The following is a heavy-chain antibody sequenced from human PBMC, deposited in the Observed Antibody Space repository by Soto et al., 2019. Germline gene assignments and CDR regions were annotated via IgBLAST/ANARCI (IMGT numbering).Heavy chain of an antibody. V-gene: IGHV3-21*01. D-gene: IGHD6-6*01. J-gene: IGHJ6*02. CDR1: GFTLSTYS. CDR2: ISSSSYYI. Sequence: GGSLRLSCAASGFTLSTYSMTWVRQAPGKGLEWVSSISSSSYYIHYADSVKGRFTISRDSAKNSVYLQLNSLRAEDTAVYYCAREKEDEGSSSLRVYYGMDAWGQGTTVTVSS. CDR3: AREKEDEGSSSLRVYYGMDA.